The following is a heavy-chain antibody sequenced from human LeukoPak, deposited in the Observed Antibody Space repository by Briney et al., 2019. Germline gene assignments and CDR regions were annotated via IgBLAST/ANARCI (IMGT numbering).Heavy chain of an antibody. D-gene: IGHD3-22*01. CDR3: ARATKNPERWVRSDSSGYYYSKIRSYYFDY. Sequence: PSETLSLTCTVSGGSISSSSYYWGWIRQPPGKGLEWIGSIYYSGSTYYNPSLKSRVTTSVDTSKNQFSLKLSSVTAADTAVYYCARATKNPERWVRSDSSGYYYSKIRSYYFDYWGQGTLVTVSS. J-gene: IGHJ4*02. CDR1: GGSISSSSYY. V-gene: IGHV4-39*07. CDR2: IYYSGST.